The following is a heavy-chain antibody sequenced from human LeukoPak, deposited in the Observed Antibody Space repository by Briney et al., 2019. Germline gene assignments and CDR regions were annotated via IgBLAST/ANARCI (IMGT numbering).Heavy chain of an antibody. CDR2: INHRGST. CDR3: ASSGWYRGY. Sequence: PSETLSLTCAVYGGSFSGYYWSWIRQPPGKGLEWIGEINHRGSTKYNPSLKSRVTISVDTSKNQFSLKLSSVTAADTAVYYCASSGWYRGYWGQGTLVTVPS. V-gene: IGHV4-34*01. J-gene: IGHJ4*02. D-gene: IGHD6-19*01. CDR1: GGSFSGYY.